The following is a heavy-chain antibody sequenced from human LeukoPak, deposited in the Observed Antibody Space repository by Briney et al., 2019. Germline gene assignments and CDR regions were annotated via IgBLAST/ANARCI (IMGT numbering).Heavy chain of an antibody. D-gene: IGHD5-12*01. CDR2: IIPIFGTA. V-gene: IGHV1-69*06. Sequence: SVKVSCEASGGTFSSYAISWVRQAPGQGLEWMGGIIPIFGTANYAQKFQGRVAITADKSTSTAYMELSSLRSEDTAVYYCARARSGYRILTFDYWGQGTLVTVSS. CDR1: GGTFSSYA. J-gene: IGHJ4*02. CDR3: ARARSGYRILTFDY.